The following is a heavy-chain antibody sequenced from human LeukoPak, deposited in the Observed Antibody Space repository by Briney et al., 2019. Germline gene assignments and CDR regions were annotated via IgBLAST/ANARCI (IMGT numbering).Heavy chain of an antibody. Sequence: SVKVSCKASGGTFSTYIISWVRQAPGQGLEWMGGIITMSGIPNYAQKLQGRVTMTTDTSTSTAYMELRSLRSDDTAVYYCARGTKTMGWFDPWGQGTLVTVSS. CDR2: IITMSGIP. CDR1: GGTFSTYI. J-gene: IGHJ5*02. V-gene: IGHV1-69*17. CDR3: ARGTKTMGWFDP. D-gene: IGHD4/OR15-4a*01.